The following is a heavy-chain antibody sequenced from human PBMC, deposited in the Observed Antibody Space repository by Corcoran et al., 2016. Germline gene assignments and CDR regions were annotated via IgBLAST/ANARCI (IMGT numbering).Heavy chain of an antibody. D-gene: IGHD3-22*01. V-gene: IGHV4-4*07. CDR3: AIDVYDSSAVVERRGWYFDL. Sequence: QVQLQESGPGLVKPSETLSLTCTVSGGSISSYYWSWIRQPAGKGLEWIGRIYTSGSTNYNPSLKSPVTMSVDTSKNQFSLKLSSVTAADTAVYYGAIDVYDSSAVVERRGWYFDLWGRGTLVTVSS. CDR2: IYTSGST. CDR1: GGSISSYY. J-gene: IGHJ2*01.